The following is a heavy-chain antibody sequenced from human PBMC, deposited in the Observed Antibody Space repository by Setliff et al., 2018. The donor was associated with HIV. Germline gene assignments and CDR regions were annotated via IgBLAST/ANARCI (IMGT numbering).Heavy chain of an antibody. D-gene: IGHD3-10*01. V-gene: IGHV4-59*01. CDR3: ARKLRPGHGVDV. CDR2: IYYTGST. CDR1: SGSISTYY. J-gene: IGHJ6*02. Sequence: SETLSLTCTVSSGSISTYYWTWIRQPPGKGLEYIGYIYYTGSTDYNPSLNGRVTISIDMSKSQFSLKLNSVTAADTATYYCARKLRPGHGVDVWGQGTTVTVSS.